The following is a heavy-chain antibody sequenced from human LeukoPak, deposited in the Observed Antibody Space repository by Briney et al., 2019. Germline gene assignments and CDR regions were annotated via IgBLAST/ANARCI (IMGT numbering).Heavy chain of an antibody. CDR1: GFSFISYS. D-gene: IGHD5-18*01. CDR3: ARGAAGYSYGQSDY. CDR2: ISGSGGST. Sequence: SGGSLRLSCAASGFSFISYSMSWVRQAPGKGLEWVSSISGSGGSTYYAVSVKGRFTISRDNSKNTLYMQMNSLRAEDTALYYCARGAAGYSYGQSDYWGQGTLVTVFS. J-gene: IGHJ4*02. V-gene: IGHV3-23*01.